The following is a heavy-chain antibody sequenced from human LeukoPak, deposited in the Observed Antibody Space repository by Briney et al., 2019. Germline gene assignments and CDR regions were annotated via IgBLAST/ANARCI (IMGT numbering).Heavy chain of an antibody. D-gene: IGHD1-26*01. Sequence: GGSLRLSCVASGFTFSSYSMSWVRQAPGKGLEWVSYISSSSSTIYYAGSVKGRFSVSRDNAKNSLYLQLNSLRDEDTAVYYCARDGPYSGSYFADFDHWGQGTLVTVSS. V-gene: IGHV3-48*02. CDR2: ISSSSSTI. CDR3: ARDGPYSGSYFADFDH. CDR1: GFTFSSYS. J-gene: IGHJ4*02.